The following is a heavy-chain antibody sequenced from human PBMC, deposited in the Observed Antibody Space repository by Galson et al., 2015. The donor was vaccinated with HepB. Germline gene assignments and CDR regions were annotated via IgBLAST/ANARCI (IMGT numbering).Heavy chain of an antibody. J-gene: IGHJ3*02. D-gene: IGHD6-13*01. CDR3: AKDYGGIAAAGTSDI. CDR1: GFTFSSYA. V-gene: IGHV3-23*01. Sequence: SLRLPCAASGFTFSSYAMRWVRQAPGKGLEWVSAISGSGGSTYYADSVKGRFTISRDNSKNTLYLQMNSLRAEDTAVYYCAKDYGGIAAAGTSDIWGQGTMVTVSS. CDR2: ISGSGGST.